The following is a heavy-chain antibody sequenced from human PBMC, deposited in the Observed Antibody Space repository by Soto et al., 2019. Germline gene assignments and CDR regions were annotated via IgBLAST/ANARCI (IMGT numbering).Heavy chain of an antibody. CDR2: IRYSGNT. CDR3: ARSNYGDYGAQPDH. D-gene: IGHD4-17*01. CDR1: GASINDGAYY. J-gene: IGHJ4*02. Sequence: QVQLQESGPRLVKPAQTLSLTCTVSGASINDGAYYWNWVRQHPEKGLEWIGYIRYSGNTYYSPSLKSRVIISLDTCKNQFSLMLSSVTDADTAICYCARSNYGDYGAQPDHWGQGTPVTVSS. V-gene: IGHV4-31*03.